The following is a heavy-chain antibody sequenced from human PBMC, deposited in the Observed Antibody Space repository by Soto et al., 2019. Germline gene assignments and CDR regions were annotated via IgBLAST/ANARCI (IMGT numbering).Heavy chain of an antibody. V-gene: IGHV3-30*18. CDR2: ISYDGSNK. D-gene: IGHD2-21*01. CDR3: AKGIQLFTYYYGMDV. J-gene: IGHJ6*02. CDR1: GFTFISYG. Sequence: GGSLRLSCAASGFTFISYGMHWVRQAPGKGLEWVAVISYDGSNKYYADSVKGRFTISRDNSKNTLYLQMNSLRAEDTAVYYCAKGIQLFTYYYGMDVWGQGTTVTVSS.